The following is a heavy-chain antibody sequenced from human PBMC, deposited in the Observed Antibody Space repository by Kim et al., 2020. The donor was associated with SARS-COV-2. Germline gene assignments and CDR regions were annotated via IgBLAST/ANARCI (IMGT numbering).Heavy chain of an antibody. Sequence: GGSLRLSCAASGFTFDDYAMHWVRQAPGKGLEWVSLISGDGGSTYYADSVKGRFTISRDNSKNSLYLQMNSLRTEDTALYYCAKAAALQRGYSYGLAEYFQLWGQGTLVTVSS. D-gene: IGHD5-18*01. V-gene: IGHV3-43*02. CDR2: ISGDGGST. J-gene: IGHJ1*01. CDR1: GFTFDDYA. CDR3: AKAAALQRGYSYGLAEYFQL.